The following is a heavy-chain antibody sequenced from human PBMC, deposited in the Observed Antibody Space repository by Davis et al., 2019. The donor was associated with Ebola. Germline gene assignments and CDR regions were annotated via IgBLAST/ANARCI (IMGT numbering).Heavy chain of an antibody. CDR2: IYHSGST. CDR3: ARATDEDFDY. Sequence: SETLSLTCTVSGYSISSGYYWSWIRQPPGKGLEWIGSIYHSGSTYYNPSLKSRVTISVDTSKNQFSLKLSSVTAADTAVYYCARATDEDFDYWGQGTLVTVSS. J-gene: IGHJ4*02. CDR1: GYSISSGYY. V-gene: IGHV4-38-2*02.